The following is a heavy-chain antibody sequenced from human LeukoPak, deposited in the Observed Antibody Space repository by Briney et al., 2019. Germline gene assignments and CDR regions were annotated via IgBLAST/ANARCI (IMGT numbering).Heavy chain of an antibody. Sequence: HPGGSLRLSCAASGFTFDDYAMHWVRQAPGKGLEWVSGISWNSGSIGYADSVKGRFTISRDNAKNSLYLQMNSLRAEDTALYYCAKDIVRFLEWLNPAPLDYWGQGTLVTVSS. J-gene: IGHJ4*02. CDR2: ISWNSGSI. V-gene: IGHV3-9*01. CDR1: GFTFDDYA. CDR3: AKDIVRFLEWLNPAPLDY. D-gene: IGHD3-3*01.